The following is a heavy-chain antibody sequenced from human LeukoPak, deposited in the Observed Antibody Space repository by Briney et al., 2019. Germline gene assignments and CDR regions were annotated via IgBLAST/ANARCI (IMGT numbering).Heavy chain of an antibody. J-gene: IGHJ4*02. D-gene: IGHD3-10*02. CDR3: ARIRDYVFAY. Sequence: GGSLRLSCAASGFTFSNYWMHWVRQAPGKGLVWVSHINRDGSRKNYADSLKGRFTTSTDTAKNTLYLQMNSLRAEDTAVYYCARIRDYVFAYWGQGALVTASS. CDR1: GFTFSNYW. CDR2: INRDGSRK. V-gene: IGHV3-74*01.